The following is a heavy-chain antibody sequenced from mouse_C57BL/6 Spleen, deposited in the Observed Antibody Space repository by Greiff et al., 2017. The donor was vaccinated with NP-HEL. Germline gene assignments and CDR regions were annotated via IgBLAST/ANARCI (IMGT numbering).Heavy chain of an antibody. CDR1: GYTFTGYW. CDR3: ASYYSNYFDD. CDR2: ILPGSGST. V-gene: IGHV1-9*01. J-gene: IGHJ2*01. Sequence: VQLQQSGAELMKPGASVKLSCKATGYTFTGYWIEWVKQRPGHGLEWIGEILPGSGSTNYTEKFKGKATFTADTSSNTAYMQLSSLTTEDSAIYYCASYYSNYFDDWGQGTTLTVSS. D-gene: IGHD2-5*01.